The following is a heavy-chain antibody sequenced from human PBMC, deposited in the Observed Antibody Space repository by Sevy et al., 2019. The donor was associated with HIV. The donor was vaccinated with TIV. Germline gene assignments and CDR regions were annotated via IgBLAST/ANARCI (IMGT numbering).Heavy chain of an antibody. D-gene: IGHD1-26*01. CDR1: GFTFSSYA. J-gene: IGHJ4*02. CDR3: AKGGAAGGSYYYFDY. CDR2: ISGSGGST. Sequence: GESLKISCAASGFTFSSYAMSWVRQAPGKGLEWVSAISGSGGSTYYTDSVKGRFTISRDNSKNTLYLQMNRLRTEDTAVYYCAKGGAAGGSYYYFDYWGQGTLVTVSS. V-gene: IGHV3-23*01.